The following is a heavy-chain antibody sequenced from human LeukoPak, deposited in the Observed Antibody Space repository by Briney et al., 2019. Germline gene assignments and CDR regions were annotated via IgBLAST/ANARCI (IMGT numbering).Heavy chain of an antibody. CDR1: GYTFSNYN. CDR2: INPTGGST. V-gene: IGHV1-46*01. D-gene: IGHD1-26*01. Sequence: ASVKVSCKASGYTFSNYNVHWVRQAPGQGLEWMGIINPTGGSTNYAQKFQGRVTMTRDMSTSTDYMESSSLRSEDTAIYYCARDNSVGDNAWWFDPWGQGTLVTVSS. CDR3: ARDNSVGDNAWWFDP. J-gene: IGHJ5*01.